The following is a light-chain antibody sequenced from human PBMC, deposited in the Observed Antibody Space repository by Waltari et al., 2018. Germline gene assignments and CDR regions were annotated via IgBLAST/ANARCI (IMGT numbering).Light chain of an antibody. CDR2: RNN. V-gene: IGLV1-47*01. J-gene: IGLJ2*01. Sequence: QSVLTQPPSASGTPGQSVTISCSGGSSNIGTNYVCWYQQLPETAPNPLRYRNNQRPAGVPDRFSGSKSGTSASLAISGLRSEDEADYYCAAWDDNLSGWVFGGGTKLTVL. CDR1: SSNIGTNY. CDR3: AAWDDNLSGWV.